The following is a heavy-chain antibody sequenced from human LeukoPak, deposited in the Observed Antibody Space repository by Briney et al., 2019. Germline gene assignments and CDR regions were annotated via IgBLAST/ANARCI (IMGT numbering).Heavy chain of an antibody. J-gene: IGHJ5*02. CDR3: ASLIVVVVAATHWFDP. Sequence: SETLSLTCTVSGGSISSSSYYWGWIRQPPGKGLEWIGSIYYSGSTYYNPSLKSRVTISVDTSKNQFSLKLSSVTAADPAVYYCASLIVVVVAATHWFDPWGQGTLVTVSS. V-gene: IGHV4-39*01. D-gene: IGHD2-15*01. CDR2: IYYSGST. CDR1: GGSISSSSYY.